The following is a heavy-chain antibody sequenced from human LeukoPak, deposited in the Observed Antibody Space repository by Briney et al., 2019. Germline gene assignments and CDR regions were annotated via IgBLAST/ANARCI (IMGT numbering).Heavy chain of an antibody. D-gene: IGHD5-12*01. CDR1: GGSISSSSYY. Sequence: SETLSLTCTVSGGSISSSSYYWGWIRQPPGKGLEWIGSIYYSGSTYYNPSLKSRATISVDTSKNQFSLKLSSVTAADTAVYYCARDRPGYSGYRSKDPIDYWGQRTLVTVSS. J-gene: IGHJ4*02. CDR2: IYYSGST. CDR3: ARDRPGYSGYRSKDPIDY. V-gene: IGHV4-39*07.